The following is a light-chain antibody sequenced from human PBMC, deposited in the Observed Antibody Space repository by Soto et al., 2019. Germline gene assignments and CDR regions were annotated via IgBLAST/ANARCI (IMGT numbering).Light chain of an antibody. CDR1: SSNIGAGYD. CDR3: LSFDRGLSGPL. CDR2: GAT. V-gene: IGLV1-40*01. J-gene: IGLJ2*01. Sequence: QSVLTQPPSVSGAPGQRVTICCTGSSSNIGAGYDVHWYQQHPGTAPRLLIYGATHRPSGVPERFSGSRSGSSASLTITGLQTEDESVYHCLSFDRGLSGPLFGGGTKLTVL.